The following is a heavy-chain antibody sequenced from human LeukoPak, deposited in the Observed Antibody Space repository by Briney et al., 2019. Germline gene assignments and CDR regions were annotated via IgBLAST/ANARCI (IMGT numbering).Heavy chain of an antibody. D-gene: IGHD3-22*01. CDR1: EFTFSSYW. CDR3: TTDAGSGYSSYYYYGMDV. J-gene: IGHJ6*02. Sequence: GGSLRLSCVASEFTFSSYWMSWVRQAPGKGLEWVGRIKSKTDGGTTDYAAPVKGRFTISRDDSKNTLYLQMNSLKTEDTAVYYCTTDAGSGYSSYYYYGMDVWGQGTTVTVSS. V-gene: IGHV3-15*01. CDR2: IKSKTDGGTT.